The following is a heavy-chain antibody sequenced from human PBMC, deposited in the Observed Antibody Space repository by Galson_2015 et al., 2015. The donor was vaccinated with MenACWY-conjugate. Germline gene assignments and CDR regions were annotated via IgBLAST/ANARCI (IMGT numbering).Heavy chain of an antibody. CDR3: VKDWAGATLGPFDS. CDR1: GFTFHAYA. J-gene: IGHJ5*01. V-gene: IGHV3-43D*03. Sequence: SLRLSCAASGFTFHAYAMNWVRQSPGRSPDWVSFITWDGTNAYYGDAMRGRFTVSRDNNKNSLYLEMRDLRAEDTAFYYCVKDWAGATLGPFDSWGQGAPVTVSS. CDR2: ITWDGTNA. D-gene: IGHD1-26*01.